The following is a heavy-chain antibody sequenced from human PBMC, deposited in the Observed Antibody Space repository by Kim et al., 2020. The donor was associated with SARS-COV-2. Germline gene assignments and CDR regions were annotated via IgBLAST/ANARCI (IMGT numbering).Heavy chain of an antibody. CDR1: GFTFSSYA. J-gene: IGHJ4*02. D-gene: IGHD6-19*01. CDR3: AREEWLRYSSGWKYYFDY. V-gene: IGHV3-30*04. CDR2: ISYDGSNK. Sequence: GGSLRLSCAASGFTFSSYAMHWVRQAPGKGLEWVAVISYDGSNKYYADSVKGRFTISRDNSKNTLYLQMNSLRAEDTAVYYCAREEWLRYSSGWKYYFDYWGQGTLVTVSS.